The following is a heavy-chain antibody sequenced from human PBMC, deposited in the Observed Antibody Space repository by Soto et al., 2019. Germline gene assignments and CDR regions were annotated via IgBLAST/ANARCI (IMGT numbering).Heavy chain of an antibody. J-gene: IGHJ4*02. Sequence: QVQLVESGGGLVKPGGSLRLSCVASGFTFNDYYMRWIRQAPGKGLEWVSYISSSSGYTNYADSVKGRFPISRDNARKSLYQQMNSLRAEDTAVYYCARGGTTVTDFWGQGALVTVSS. V-gene: IGHV3-11*06. CDR1: GFTFNDYY. CDR2: ISSSSGYT. CDR3: ARGGTTVTDF. D-gene: IGHD4-17*01.